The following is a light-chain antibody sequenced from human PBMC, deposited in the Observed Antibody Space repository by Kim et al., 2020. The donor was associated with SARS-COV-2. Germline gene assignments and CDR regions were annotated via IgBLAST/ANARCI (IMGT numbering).Light chain of an antibody. CDR3: WAWDTSLSGWV. J-gene: IGLJ3*02. CDR1: SNNVGNQG. V-gene: IGLV10-54*01. CDR2: RNN. Sequence: QAGLTQPPSVSKGLRQTATLTCTGNSNNVGNQGAAWLQQHQGHPPKLLSYRNNDRPSGISERLSASRSGNTASLTITGLQVEDEADYYCWAWDTSLSGWVFGGGTQLTVL.